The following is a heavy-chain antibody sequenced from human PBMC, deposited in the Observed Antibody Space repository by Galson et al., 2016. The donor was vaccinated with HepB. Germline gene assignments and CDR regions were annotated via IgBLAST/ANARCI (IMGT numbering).Heavy chain of an antibody. Sequence: TLSLTCTVSGGPISRGGYYWNWIRQHPGKGLEWIGYIYYTGSTSYDPSLKSRVTMSVDMSKRQVSLKLRSVTAADSAVYYCAREFITGTSGWFDSWGPGTLVTVTS. CDR1: GGPISRGGYY. J-gene: IGHJ5*01. D-gene: IGHD1-20*01. V-gene: IGHV4-31*03. CDR2: IYYTGST. CDR3: AREFITGTSGWFDS.